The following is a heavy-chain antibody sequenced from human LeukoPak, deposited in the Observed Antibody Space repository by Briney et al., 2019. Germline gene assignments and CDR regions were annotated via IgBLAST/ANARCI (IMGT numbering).Heavy chain of an antibody. CDR2: AHSSGST. D-gene: IGHD6-19*01. Sequence: SETLSLTCTVSGGSISTFYWSWIRQPPGKGLEWIGYAHSSGSTNSNSSLMSRVTISLDTSKNQFSLRLSSVTAADTAVYYCARSSLLSAWLVGITSGGFDVWGQGTTVTVSS. CDR3: ARSSLLSAWLVGITSGGFDV. CDR1: GGSISTFY. V-gene: IGHV4-59*08. J-gene: IGHJ6*02.